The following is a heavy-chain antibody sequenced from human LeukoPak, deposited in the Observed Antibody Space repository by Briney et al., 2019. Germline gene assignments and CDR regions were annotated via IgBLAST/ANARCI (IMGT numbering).Heavy chain of an antibody. V-gene: IGHV4-59*01. J-gene: IGHJ6*02. D-gene: IGHD2-8*01. CDR2: IYYSGST. Sequence: SETLSLTCTVSGGSSSSYYWSWIRQPPGKGLEWIGYIYYSGSTNYNPSLKSRVTISADTSKNQFSLKLSSVTAADTAVYYCARHHCSNGVCFYGMDVWGQGTTVTVSS. CDR3: ARHHCSNGVCFYGMDV. CDR1: GGSSSSYY.